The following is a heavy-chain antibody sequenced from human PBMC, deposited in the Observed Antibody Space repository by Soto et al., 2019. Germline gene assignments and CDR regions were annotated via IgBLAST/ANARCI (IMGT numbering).Heavy chain of an antibody. V-gene: IGHV3-23*01. D-gene: IGHD3-10*01. CDR2: ISGSGGST. Sequence: PGGSLRLSCAASGFTFSSYAMSWVRQAPGKGLEWVSAISGSGGSTYYADSVKGRFTISRDNSKNTLYLQMNSLRAEDTAVYYCAKDQVTMVREQYNWFDPWGQGTLVTVYS. CDR1: GFTFSSYA. J-gene: IGHJ5*02. CDR3: AKDQVTMVREQYNWFDP.